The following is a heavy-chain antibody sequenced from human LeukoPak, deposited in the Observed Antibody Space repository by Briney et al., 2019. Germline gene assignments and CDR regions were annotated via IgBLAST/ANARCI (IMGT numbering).Heavy chain of an antibody. V-gene: IGHV4-61*01. CDR1: GGSFSSGSYY. CDR2: IYYSGST. J-gene: IGHJ4*02. CDR3: ARNLGYTFDY. Sequence: SETLSLTCTVSGGSFSSGSYYWSWIRQPPGKGLEWIGYIYYSGSTNYNPSLKSRVTISVDTSKNQFSLKLSSVTAADTAVYYCARNLGYTFDYWGQGTLVTVSS. D-gene: IGHD6-13*01.